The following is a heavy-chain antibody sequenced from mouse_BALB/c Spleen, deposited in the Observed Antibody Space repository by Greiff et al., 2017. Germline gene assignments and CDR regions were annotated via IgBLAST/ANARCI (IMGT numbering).Heavy chain of an antibody. D-gene: IGHD2-2*01. V-gene: IGHV5-6-3*01. CDR2: INSNGGST. CDR1: GFTFSSYG. J-gene: IGHJ2*01. CDR3: ARGGGGLRRQGLDY. Sequence: DVMLVESGGGLVQPGGSLKLSCAASGFTFSSYGMSWVRQTPDKRLELVATINSNGGSTYYPDSVKGRFTISRDNAKNTLYLQMSSLKSEDTAMYYCARGGGGLRRQGLDYWGQGTTLTVSS.